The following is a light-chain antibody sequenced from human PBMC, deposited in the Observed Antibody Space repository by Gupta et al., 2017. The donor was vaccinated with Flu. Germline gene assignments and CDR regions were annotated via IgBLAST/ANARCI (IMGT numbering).Light chain of an antibody. Sequence: EIVMTQSPATLSVSPGERATLSCRASQGFDSNLAWYQQRPGQAPRLLIYAVSTRATGIPARFSGSGSGTEFTLTISSLRSEDSAIYYCQQYNSWSTFGGGTKVEIK. CDR2: AVS. CDR1: QGFDSN. J-gene: IGKJ4*01. CDR3: QQYNSWST. V-gene: IGKV3-15*01.